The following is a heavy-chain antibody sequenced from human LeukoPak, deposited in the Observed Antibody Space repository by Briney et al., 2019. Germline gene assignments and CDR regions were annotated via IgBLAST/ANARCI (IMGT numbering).Heavy chain of an antibody. J-gene: IGHJ3*02. D-gene: IGHD2-15*01. V-gene: IGHV3-23*01. Sequence: GGSLRLSCAASGFTFSTYSMNWVRQAPGKGLECVSAISGNGDSTYYVDSVKGRFTISRDNSKNTLYLQMNSLRAEDTAVYYCALYCSGGSCYSMGGAFDIWGQGTVVTVSS. CDR3: ALYCSGGSCYSMGGAFDI. CDR2: ISGNGDST. CDR1: GFTFSTYS.